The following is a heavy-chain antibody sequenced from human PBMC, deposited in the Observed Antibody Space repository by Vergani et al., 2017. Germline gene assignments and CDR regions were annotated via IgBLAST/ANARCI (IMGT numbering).Heavy chain of an antibody. J-gene: IGHJ4*02. CDR1: GFTFSSYA. V-gene: IGHV3-30-3*01. Sequence: QVQLVESGGGVVQPGRSLRLSCAASGFTFSSYAMHWVLQAPGKGLEWVAVISYDGSNKYYADSVKGRFTISRDNSKNTLYLQMNSLRAEDTAVYYCARDRHSSGWSSSDYWGQGTLVTVSS. D-gene: IGHD6-19*01. CDR2: ISYDGSNK. CDR3: ARDRHSSGWSSSDY.